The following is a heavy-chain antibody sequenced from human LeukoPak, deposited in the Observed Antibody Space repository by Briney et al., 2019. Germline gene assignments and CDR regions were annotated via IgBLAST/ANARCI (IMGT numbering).Heavy chain of an antibody. V-gene: IGHV1-18*01. CDR2: ISAYNGNT. J-gene: IGHJ5*02. Sequence: ASVKVSCKAPGYTFTSYGISWVRQAPGQGLEWMGWISAYNGNTNYAQKLQGRVTMTTDTSTSTAYMELRSLRSDDTAVYYCARAVLGYCSSTSCPFDPWGQGTLVTVSS. D-gene: IGHD2-2*01. CDR3: ARAVLGYCSSTSCPFDP. CDR1: GYTFTSYG.